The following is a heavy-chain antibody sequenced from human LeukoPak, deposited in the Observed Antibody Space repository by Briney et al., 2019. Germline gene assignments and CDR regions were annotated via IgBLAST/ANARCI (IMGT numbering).Heavy chain of an antibody. CDR1: GFTFSSYA. V-gene: IGHV3-23*01. J-gene: IGHJ6*03. CDR2: ISGSGGST. Sequence: PGGSLRLSCAAPGFTFSSYAMSWVRQAPGKGLEWVSAISGSGGSTYYADSVKGRFTISRDNSKNTLYLQMNSLRAEDTAVYYCAKVGSGSSHYYYYMDVWGKGTTVTVSS. D-gene: IGHD1-26*01. CDR3: AKVGSGSSHYYYYMDV.